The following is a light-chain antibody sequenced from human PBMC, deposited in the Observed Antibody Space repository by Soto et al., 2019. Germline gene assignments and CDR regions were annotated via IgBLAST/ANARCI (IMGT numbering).Light chain of an antibody. Sequence: DIHRTLSPSTLPGSFGNRDTITYRASQTISSWLAWYQQKPGKAPKLLIYKASTLEGEVPSRFSGSGSETEFTLTINSLQPDDSATYYCQQYHTYWWTLGQGPKVDI. V-gene: IGKV1-5*03. CDR2: KAS. J-gene: IGKJ1*01. CDR3: QQYHTYWWT. CDR1: QTISSW.